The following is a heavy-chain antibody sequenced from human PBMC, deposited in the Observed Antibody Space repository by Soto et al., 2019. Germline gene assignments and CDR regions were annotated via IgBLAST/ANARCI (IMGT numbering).Heavy chain of an antibody. CDR2: ISWNSGSI. J-gene: IGHJ6*03. V-gene: IGHV3-9*01. CDR3: AKDFIAAAGTDYYYMDV. D-gene: IGHD6-13*01. Sequence: GGSLRLSCAASGFTFDDYAMHWVRQAPGKGLEWVSGISWNSGSIGYADSVKGRFTISRDNAKNSLYLQMNSLRAEDTALYYCAKDFIAAAGTDYYYMDVWGKGTTVTVSS. CDR1: GFTFDDYA.